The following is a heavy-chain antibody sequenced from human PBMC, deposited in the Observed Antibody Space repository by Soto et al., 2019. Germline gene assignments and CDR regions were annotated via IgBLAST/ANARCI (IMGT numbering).Heavy chain of an antibody. CDR1: GFPFTSFF. V-gene: IGHV1-46*01. CDR2: INPSRGSA. Sequence: HVQLVQSGAEVKRPGASVKVSCKASGFPFTSFFIHWVRQAPGQGLEWMGVINPSRGSANYAQKFRGRLTLTRDTSSSTVYMDLSSLKSEDTALYYCVRAPTFFDIWGQGTLVTVSS. J-gene: IGHJ4*02. CDR3: VRAPTFFDI.